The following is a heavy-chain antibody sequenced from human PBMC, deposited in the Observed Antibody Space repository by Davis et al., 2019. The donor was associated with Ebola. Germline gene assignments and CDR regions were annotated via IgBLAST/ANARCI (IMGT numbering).Heavy chain of an antibody. CDR1: GFVFSDFS. V-gene: IGHV3-48*02. CDR2: ITTGSDAI. J-gene: IGHJ4*02. CDR3: EKDHFYAFDF. Sequence: PGGSLRLSCAASGFVFSDFSMNWVRQAPGKGLEWITYITTGSDAIHYADSLKGRFTVSRDNAKNSVFLQMSSLRDEDSAVYYCEKDHFYAFDFWSQGVHVSVSS. D-gene: IGHD3/OR15-3a*01.